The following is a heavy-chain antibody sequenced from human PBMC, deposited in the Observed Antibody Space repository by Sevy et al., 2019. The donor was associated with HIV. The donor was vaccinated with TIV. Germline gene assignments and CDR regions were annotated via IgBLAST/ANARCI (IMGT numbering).Heavy chain of an antibody. J-gene: IGHJ6*02. CDR1: GAAISSGGYY. Sequence: SETLSLTCTVSGAAISSGGYYWTWIRQHPGKGLEWIGNIYHSGSSFYNPSLKGRVVMSVVTSKNQFSLNLTSLTAADTAVYYFARVPVGSSPYYYAIDVWGQGTSVTVSS. V-gene: IGHV4-31*03. CDR3: ARVPVGSSPYYYAIDV. D-gene: IGHD6-6*01. CDR2: IYHSGSS.